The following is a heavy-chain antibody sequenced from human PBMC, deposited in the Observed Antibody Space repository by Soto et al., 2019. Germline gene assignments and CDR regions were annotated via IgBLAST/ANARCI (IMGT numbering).Heavy chain of an antibody. CDR1: GYTFTSYG. J-gene: IGHJ4*02. Sequence: QVQLVQSGAEVKKPGASVKVSCKASGYTFTSYGISWVRQAPGQGLEWMGWISAYNGNTKYAQKLQGRVTMTTDTATSTASAELGSLRSDDAAVDDCSCEPSYFDYWGQGTLVSVSS. CDR2: ISAYNGNT. CDR3: SCEPSYFDY. V-gene: IGHV1-18*01.